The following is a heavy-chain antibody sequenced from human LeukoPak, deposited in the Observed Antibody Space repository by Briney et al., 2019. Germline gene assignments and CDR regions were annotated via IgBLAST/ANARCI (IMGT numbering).Heavy chain of an antibody. CDR1: GGTFSSYA. D-gene: IGHD2-2*01. Sequence: AVKETCKASGGTFSSYAISWVRQAPGQGLEWMGRIIPILGIANYAQKFQGRVTITADKSTSTAYMELSSLRSEDTAVYYCARTSGCSSTRCYLDYWGQGTLLRVPS. V-gene: IGHV1-69*04. J-gene: IGHJ4*02. CDR2: IIPILGIA. CDR3: ARTSGCSSTRCYLDY.